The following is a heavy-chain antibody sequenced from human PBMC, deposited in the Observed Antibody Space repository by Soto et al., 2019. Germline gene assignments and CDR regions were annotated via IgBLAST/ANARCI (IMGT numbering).Heavy chain of an antibody. Sequence: ASVKVSCKASGYTFSSYYMHWVRQAPGQGLEWMGGINPSSGSTSYAQNFQGRLTMTRDTSTSTAYMELTSLRSEDTAVYFCARVGSENVVVATDNFDYWGQGTLVTVSS. V-gene: IGHV1-46*01. J-gene: IGHJ4*02. CDR2: INPSSGST. CDR1: GYTFSSYY. D-gene: IGHD2-15*01. CDR3: ARVGSENVVVATDNFDY.